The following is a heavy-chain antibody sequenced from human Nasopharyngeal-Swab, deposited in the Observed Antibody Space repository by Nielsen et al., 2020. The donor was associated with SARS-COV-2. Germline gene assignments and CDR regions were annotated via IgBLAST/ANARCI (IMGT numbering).Heavy chain of an antibody. D-gene: IGHD3-10*01. Sequence: ASVKVSCKASGYNFIGHYMHWVRQAPGQGLEWMGWINPNSGGTNYAQKFQGRVTMTRDTSISTAYMELSRLRSDDTAVYYCAREGNYYGSGSYYNRYYGMDVWGQGTTVTVSS. CDR2: INPNSGGT. V-gene: IGHV1-2*02. CDR3: AREGNYYGSGSYYNRYYGMDV. CDR1: GYNFIGHY. J-gene: IGHJ6*02.